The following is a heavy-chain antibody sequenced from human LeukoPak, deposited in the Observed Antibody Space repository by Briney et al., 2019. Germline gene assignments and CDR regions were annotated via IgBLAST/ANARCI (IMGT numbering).Heavy chain of an antibody. CDR2: VYTSGST. Sequence: PSQTLSLTCTVSGGSISSDNYSWSWIRQPAGKGLEWIGRVYTSGSTNYNPSLKSRVTISVDTSKNQFSLKLSSVTAADTAVYYCARGSPNPYDSSGYYPDWGQGTLVTVSS. J-gene: IGHJ4*02. D-gene: IGHD3-22*01. CDR3: ARGSPNPYDSSGYYPD. CDR1: GGSISSDNYS. V-gene: IGHV4-61*02.